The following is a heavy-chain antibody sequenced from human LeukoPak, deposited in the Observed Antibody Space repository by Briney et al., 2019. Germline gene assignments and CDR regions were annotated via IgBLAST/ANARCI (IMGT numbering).Heavy chain of an antibody. J-gene: IGHJ4*02. CDR1: GFTLSSYA. D-gene: IGHD3-9*01. Sequence: GGSLRLSCAASGFTLSSYAMSWVRQAPGKGLEWVSAISGSGGSTYYADSVKGRFTISRDNSKNTLYLQMNSLRAEDTAVYYCAKSGVLRYFDWEPDIDYWGQGTLVTVSS. CDR2: ISGSGGST. CDR3: AKSGVLRYFDWEPDIDY. V-gene: IGHV3-23*01.